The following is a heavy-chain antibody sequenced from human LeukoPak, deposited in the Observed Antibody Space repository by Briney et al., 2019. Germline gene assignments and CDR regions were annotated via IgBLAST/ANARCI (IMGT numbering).Heavy chain of an antibody. CDR2: IYYSGST. CDR1: GGSVSSDSYY. D-gene: IGHD3-22*01. J-gene: IGHJ5*02. V-gene: IGHV4-61*01. CDR3: ASPRSYYDSSGYYIS. Sequence: PSETLSLTCTVSGGSVSSDSYYWSWIRQPPGKGLEWIGYIYYSGSTNYNPSLKSRVTISVDTSKNQFSLKLSSVTAADTAVYYCASPRSYYDSSGYYISWGQGTLVTVSS.